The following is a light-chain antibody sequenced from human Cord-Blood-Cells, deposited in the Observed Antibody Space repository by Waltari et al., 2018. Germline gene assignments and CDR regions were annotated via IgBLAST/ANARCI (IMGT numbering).Light chain of an antibody. CDR1: SLRSYY. V-gene: IGLV3-19*01. J-gene: IGLJ2*01. CDR3: NSRDSSGNHVV. CDR2: GKN. Sequence: SSELTQDPAVSVALGQTVRITCQGDSLRSYYASWYQQKPGQAPVLVIVGKNNRPSGIPDRVSGSSSGKTGSLTITGAQAEDEAYYYCNSRDSSGNHVVFGGGTKLTVL.